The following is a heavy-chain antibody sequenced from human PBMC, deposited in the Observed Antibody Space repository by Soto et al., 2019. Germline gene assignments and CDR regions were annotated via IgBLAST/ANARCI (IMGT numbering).Heavy chain of an antibody. Sequence: EVQLVESGGGLVQPGGSLRLSCVASGFTFINYGMNWVRQAPGKGLEWVSHISSSSSTIYYAESVKGRFTISRDNAKNSLYLQMNSLRGEDTAVYYCASSFITTVGTTGWGQGTLVTVSS. V-gene: IGHV3-48*01. CDR2: ISSSSSTI. D-gene: IGHD1-1*01. J-gene: IGHJ4*02. CDR1: GFTFINYG. CDR3: ASSFITTVGTTG.